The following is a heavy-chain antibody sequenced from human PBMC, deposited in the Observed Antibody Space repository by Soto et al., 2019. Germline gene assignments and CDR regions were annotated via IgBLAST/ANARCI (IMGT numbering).Heavy chain of an antibody. J-gene: IGHJ4*02. CDR1: GFTFSSYW. D-gene: IGHD3-10*01. CDR3: ARDVTMVRGVMNY. Sequence: EVQLVESGGGLVQPGGSLRLSCAASGFTFSSYWMSWVRQAPGKGLEWVANIKQDGSEKYYGDSVKGRFTNSRDNAKNSLYLQMNSLRVEDTAVYYCARDVTMVRGVMNYWGQGTLVTVSS. V-gene: IGHV3-7*01. CDR2: IKQDGSEK.